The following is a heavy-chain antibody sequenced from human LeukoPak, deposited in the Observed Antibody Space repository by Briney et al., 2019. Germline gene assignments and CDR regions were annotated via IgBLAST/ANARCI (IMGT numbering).Heavy chain of an antibody. CDR1: GFTFSSYA. CDR2: ITNSGGNT. D-gene: IGHD5-18*01. CDR3: AKDLLANRGYSYGIFDY. Sequence: GGSLRLSCAASGFTFSSYAMSRVRQAPGKGLEWVSAITNSGGNTYFADAVKDRFTISRDNSKNILYLQMNSLRAEDTAVYYCAKDLLANRGYSYGIFDYWGQGILVTVSS. V-gene: IGHV3-23*01. J-gene: IGHJ4*02.